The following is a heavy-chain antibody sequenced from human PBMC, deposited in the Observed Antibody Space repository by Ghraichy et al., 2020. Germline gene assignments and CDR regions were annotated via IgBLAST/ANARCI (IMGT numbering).Heavy chain of an antibody. V-gene: IGHV1-24*01. J-gene: IGHJ5*02. CDR3: ATTFWSGYYTRRWFDP. CDR1: GYTLTELS. Sequence: SVKVSCKVSGYTLTELSMHWVRQAPGKGLEWMGGFDPEDGETIYAQKFQGRVTMTEDTSTDTAYMELSSLRSEDTAVYYCATTFWSGYYTRRWFDPWGQGTLVTVSS. CDR2: FDPEDGET. D-gene: IGHD3-3*01.